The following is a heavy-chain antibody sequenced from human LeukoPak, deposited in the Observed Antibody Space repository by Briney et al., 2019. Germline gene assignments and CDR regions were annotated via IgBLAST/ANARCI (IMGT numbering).Heavy chain of an antibody. V-gene: IGHV3-30*02. Sequence: GGSLRLSCAASGFTFSSYGMYWVRQAPGKGLEWVAFIRYDGSNKYYADSVKGRFTVSRDNSKNTLYLQMKSLRAEDTAVYYCARDPANGAVTEPYYYMDVWGKGTTVTVSS. CDR1: GFTFSSYG. CDR2: IRYDGSNK. D-gene: IGHD2-21*02. J-gene: IGHJ6*03. CDR3: ARDPANGAVTEPYYYMDV.